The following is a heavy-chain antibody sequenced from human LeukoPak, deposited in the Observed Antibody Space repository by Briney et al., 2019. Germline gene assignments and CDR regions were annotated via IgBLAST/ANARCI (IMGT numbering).Heavy chain of an antibody. CDR1: GFTFSSYW. J-gene: IGHJ4*02. Sequence: GGSLRLSCAASGFTFSSYWMSWVRQAPGKGLEWVAVIWYDGSNKYYADSVKGRFTISRDNSKNTLYLQMNSLRAEDTAVYYCARQGDIATGFDYWGQGTLVTVSS. CDR2: IWYDGSNK. V-gene: IGHV3-33*08. D-gene: IGHD5-12*01. CDR3: ARQGDIATGFDY.